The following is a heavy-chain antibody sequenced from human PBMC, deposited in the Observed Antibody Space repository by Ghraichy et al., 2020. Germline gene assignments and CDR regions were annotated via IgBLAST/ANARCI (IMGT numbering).Heavy chain of an antibody. J-gene: IGHJ4*02. CDR3: ARDEFVLTGYLPFAY. D-gene: IGHD3-9*01. CDR1: GFTFSSYA. CDR2: RSSDGSSK. Sequence: GGSLRLSCAASGFTFSSYAMHWVRQAPGKGLEWVPVRSSDGSSKYYADSVKGRFTISRDNSKNTLYLQMNSLRADDTAVYYCARDEFVLTGYLPFAYWGPGTLFTVSS. V-gene: IGHV3-30-3*01.